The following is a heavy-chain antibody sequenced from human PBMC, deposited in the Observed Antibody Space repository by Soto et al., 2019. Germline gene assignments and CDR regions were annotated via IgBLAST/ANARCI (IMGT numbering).Heavy chain of an antibody. V-gene: IGHV4-34*01. J-gene: IGHJ5*02. CDR1: RGNFGGFY. CDR2: INHRGST. Sequence: SQTMSLTCTVYRGNFGGFYGSWIRQSPGKGLEWIGEINHRGSTNYNPSLKSRVTISVGTTKNQFSLKLSSVTAADTAVYYCARGRGYNPRELDTWGQGTLVTVYS. D-gene: IGHD3-10*01. CDR3: ARGRGYNPRELDT.